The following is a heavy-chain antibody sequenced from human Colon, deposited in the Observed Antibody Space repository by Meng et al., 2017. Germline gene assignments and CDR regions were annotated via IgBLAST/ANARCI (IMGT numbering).Heavy chain of an antibody. J-gene: IGHJ3*02. CDR3: TGDPPPSGYACAI. V-gene: IGHV3-33*01. CDR2: IWADGIHK. Sequence: GGSLRLSCAASGFTFNIYGMPWVRQAPGKGLEWVAFIWADGIHKYYADSVKGRFTIARDNSENTLYLEMNSLRVEDTAIYYCTGDPPPSGYACAIWGHRTVVTVSS. D-gene: IGHD3-10*01. CDR1: GFTFNIYG.